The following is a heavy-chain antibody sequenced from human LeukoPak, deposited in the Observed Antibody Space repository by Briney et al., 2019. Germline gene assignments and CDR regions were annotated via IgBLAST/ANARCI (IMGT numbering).Heavy chain of an antibody. D-gene: IGHD3-3*01. Sequence: SETLSLTCTVSGGFVSSPTYYWSWVRQPPGKGLEWIGYIYYSGSANYNPSLKSRITISVDTSKNHFSLKLSSVTAADTAVYYCARIGAGPTYYDFWSGYSSFYFDYWGQGTLVTVSS. CDR3: ARIGAGPTYYDFWSGYSSFYFDY. CDR2: IYYSGSA. V-gene: IGHV4-61*01. J-gene: IGHJ4*02. CDR1: GGFVSSPTYY.